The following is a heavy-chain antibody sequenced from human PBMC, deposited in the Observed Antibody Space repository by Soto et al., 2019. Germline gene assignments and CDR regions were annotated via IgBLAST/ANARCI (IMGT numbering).Heavy chain of an antibody. CDR3: ARDAESGSYSGY. Sequence: QVQLVQSGAEVKKPVASVKVSCKGSGYTFTNYGITWVRQAPGQGLEWMGWISAYNGNTNYAQKLQGSVTMTTDTSTSTPYMELRSLRSDDTAVYYCARDAESGSYSGYWGQGTLVTVSS. CDR2: ISAYNGNT. D-gene: IGHD1-26*01. V-gene: IGHV1-18*01. J-gene: IGHJ4*02. CDR1: GYTFTNYG.